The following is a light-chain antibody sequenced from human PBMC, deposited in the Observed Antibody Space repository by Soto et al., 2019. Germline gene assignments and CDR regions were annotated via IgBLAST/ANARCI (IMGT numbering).Light chain of an antibody. Sequence: QSALTQPPSASGSPGQSVTISCTGTSSDVGGYNYVSWYQQYPGKAPKLMIYEVTKRPSGVPDRFSGSTSGNTASLTVSGLQAADEADYYCSSYAGSNNYVVFGGGTKVTVL. CDR1: SSDVGGYNY. CDR2: EVT. J-gene: IGLJ2*01. CDR3: SSYAGSNNYVV. V-gene: IGLV2-8*01.